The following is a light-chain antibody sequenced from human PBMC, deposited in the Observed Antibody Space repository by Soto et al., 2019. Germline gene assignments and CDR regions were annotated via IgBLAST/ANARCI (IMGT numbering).Light chain of an antibody. V-gene: IGKV3-11*01. CDR1: QSVSSY. J-gene: IGKJ2*01. Sequence: EIVLTQSPATLSLSPGERATLSCRDSQSVSSYLAWYQQKPGQAPRLLIYDASNRATGIPARFSGSGSGTDFTLTISSLEPEDFAVYYCQQRSNWPPVYTFGQGTKLEIK. CDR2: DAS. CDR3: QQRSNWPPVYT.